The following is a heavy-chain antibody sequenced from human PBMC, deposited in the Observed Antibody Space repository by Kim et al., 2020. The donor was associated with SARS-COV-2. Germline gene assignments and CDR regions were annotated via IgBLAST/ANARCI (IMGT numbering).Heavy chain of an antibody. V-gene: IGHV1-69*13. CDR3: WRHSVDTAMDGYYFYY. CDR2: IIPIFGTA. D-gene: IGHD5-18*01. Sequence: SVKVSCKASGGTFSSYAISWVRQAPGQGLEWMGGIIPIFGTANYAQKFQGRVTITADESTSTAYMELSSLRSEDTAVDYWWRHSVDTAMDGYYFYYWGQ. CDR1: GGTFSSYA. J-gene: IGHJ4*01.